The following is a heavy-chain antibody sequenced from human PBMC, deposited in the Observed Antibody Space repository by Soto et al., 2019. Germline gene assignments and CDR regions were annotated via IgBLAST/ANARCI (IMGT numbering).Heavy chain of an antibody. V-gene: IGHV3-30*18. CDR1: GFTFSSYG. J-gene: IGHJ4*02. CDR2: ISYDGSNK. D-gene: IGHD4-17*01. Sequence: QVQLVESGGGVVQPGRSLRLSCAASGFTFSSYGMHWVRQATGKGLEWVAVISYDGSNKYYADSVKGRFTISRDNSKNTLYLQMNSLRAEDTAVYYCAKEEVTTYFDYWGQGTLVTVSS. CDR3: AKEEVTTYFDY.